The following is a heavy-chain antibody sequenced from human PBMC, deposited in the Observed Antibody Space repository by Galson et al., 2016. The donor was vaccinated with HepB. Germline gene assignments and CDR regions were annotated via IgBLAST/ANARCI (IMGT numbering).Heavy chain of an antibody. D-gene: IGHD2/OR15-2a*01. Sequence: SVKVSCKASGYTFTTYAMNWVRQAPGQGLEWMGWINTKTGNPTYAQGFAGRFVFSMDTSVSTAYLQITTLKSEDTAVYFCARSIKYYFENWGQGSLVTVSS. J-gene: IGHJ4*02. CDR1: GYTFTTYA. CDR2: INTKTGNP. CDR3: ARSIKYYFEN. V-gene: IGHV7-4-1*02.